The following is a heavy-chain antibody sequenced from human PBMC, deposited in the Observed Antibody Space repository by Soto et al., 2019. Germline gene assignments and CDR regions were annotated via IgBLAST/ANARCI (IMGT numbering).Heavy chain of an antibody. J-gene: IGHJ6*01. CDR2: IHYSGSI. CDR3: AREDDGGDRDYYGLDV. CDR1: GGSISYEYYH. V-gene: IGHV4-30-4*08. D-gene: IGHD2-21*02. Sequence: QVQLQQSGPGLVKPSQTLSLTCTVSGGSISYEYYHWTWIRQSPGKGLEWIGYIHYSGSIIYNPSFKSRVSESVDTSKNQFSLRLSSVTAADTAVYFCAREDDGGDRDYYGLDVWGQGSTVTVSS.